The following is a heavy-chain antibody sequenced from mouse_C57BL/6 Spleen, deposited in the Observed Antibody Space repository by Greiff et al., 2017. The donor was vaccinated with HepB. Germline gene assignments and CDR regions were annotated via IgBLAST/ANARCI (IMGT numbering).Heavy chain of an antibody. J-gene: IGHJ3*01. V-gene: IGHV1-53*01. CDR1: GYTFTSYW. D-gene: IGHD3-2*02. CDR3: AREGDSSGPWFAY. Sequence: VQLQQSGTELVKPGASVKLSCKASGYTFTSYWMHWVKQRPGQGLEWIGNINPSNGGTNYNEKFKSKATLTVDKSSSTAYMQLSSLTSEDSAVYYCAREGDSSGPWFAYWGQGTLVTVSA. CDR2: INPSNGGT.